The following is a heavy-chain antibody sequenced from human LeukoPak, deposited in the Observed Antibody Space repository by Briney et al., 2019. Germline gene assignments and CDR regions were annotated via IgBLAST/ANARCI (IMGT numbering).Heavy chain of an antibody. D-gene: IGHD3-10*01. CDR1: GDSISSYY. Sequence: SETLSLTCTISGDSISSYYWSWIRQPPGKGLEWIGYIYNSGSTEYNPSLKSRVTISIDTSKKQFSLRLSSVTAADTAVYYSARSHHYGSGSYSYYFDYWGQGTLVTVSS. V-gene: IGHV4-59*08. CDR3: ARSHHYGSGSYSYYFDY. J-gene: IGHJ4*02. CDR2: IYNSGST.